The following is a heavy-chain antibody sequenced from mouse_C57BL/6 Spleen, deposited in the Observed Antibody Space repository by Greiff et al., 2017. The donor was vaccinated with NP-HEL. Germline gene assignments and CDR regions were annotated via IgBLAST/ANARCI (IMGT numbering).Heavy chain of an antibody. CDR1: GFTFSDYG. V-gene: IGHV5-17*01. Sequence: EVQLVESGGGLVKPGGSLKLSCAASGFTFSDYGMHWVRQAPEKGLEWVAYISSGSSTIYYADTVKGRFTISRDNAKNTLFLQMTSLRSEDTAMYYCARDGYYDGLLAYWGQGTLVTVSA. CDR3: ARDGYYDGLLAY. CDR2: ISSGSSTI. J-gene: IGHJ3*01. D-gene: IGHD2-3*01.